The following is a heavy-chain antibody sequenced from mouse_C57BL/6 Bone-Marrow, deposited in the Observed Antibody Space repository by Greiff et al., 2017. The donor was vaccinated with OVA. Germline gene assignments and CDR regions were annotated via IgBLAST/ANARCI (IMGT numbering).Heavy chain of an antibody. Sequence: QVQLQQPGAELVRPGTSVKLSCKASGYTFTSYWMHWVKQRPGQGLEWIGVIDPSDSYTNYNQKFKGKATLTVDTSSSTAYMQLSSLTSEDSAVYYCARTTVVADWGQGTLVTVSA. J-gene: IGHJ3*01. CDR1: GYTFTSYW. CDR3: ARTTVVAD. D-gene: IGHD1-1*01. CDR2: IDPSDSYT. V-gene: IGHV1-59*01.